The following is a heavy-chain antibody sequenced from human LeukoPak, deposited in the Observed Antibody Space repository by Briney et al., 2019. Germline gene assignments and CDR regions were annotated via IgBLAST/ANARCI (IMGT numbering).Heavy chain of an antibody. V-gene: IGHV3-7*01. J-gene: IGHJ4*02. CDR1: GFPFSSYW. Sequence: QAGGPLRLSCAASGFPFSSYWMSWVRQAPGKGLEWVANIKKDGSEKYYVDSVKGRFTISRDNAKASLYLQMNSLRAEDTAVYYCARHLSGVTGYTYGRGIDYWGQGTLVTVSS. CDR3: ARHLSGVTGYTYGRGIDY. D-gene: IGHD5-18*01. CDR2: IKKDGSEK.